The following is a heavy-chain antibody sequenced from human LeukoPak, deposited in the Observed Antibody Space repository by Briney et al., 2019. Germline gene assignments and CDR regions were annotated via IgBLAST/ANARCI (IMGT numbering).Heavy chain of an antibody. Sequence: SETLSLTCTVSGGSISSYTWSWVRQPPGKGLEWIWYIYYSGSTNYNPSLKSRATITVDTTKNHFSLKLSSVTAADTAVYCCARYVSYSGYDSSWFDPWGQGTLVTVSS. D-gene: IGHD5-12*01. V-gene: IGHV4-59*12. CDR2: IYYSGST. CDR1: GGSISSYT. CDR3: ARYVSYSGYDSSWFDP. J-gene: IGHJ5*02.